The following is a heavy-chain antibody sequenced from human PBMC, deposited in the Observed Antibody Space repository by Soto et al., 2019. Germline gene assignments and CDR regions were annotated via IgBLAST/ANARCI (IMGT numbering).Heavy chain of an antibody. CDR1: GHTFTSYA. Sequence: ASRKVYCEASGHTFTSYAMHLVGQAPGQRLEWMGWINAGNGNTKYSQKFQGRVTITRDTSASTAYMELSSLRSEDTAVYYCARGIAPYYFDYWGQGTLVTVSS. CDR2: INAGNGNT. V-gene: IGHV1-3*01. CDR3: ARGIAPYYFDY. D-gene: IGHD6-13*01. J-gene: IGHJ4*02.